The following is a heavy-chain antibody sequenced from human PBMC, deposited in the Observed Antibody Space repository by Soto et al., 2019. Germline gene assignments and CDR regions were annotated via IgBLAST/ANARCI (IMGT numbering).Heavy chain of an antibody. CDR3: ARLQYYDFWSGYGKVAFDI. Sequence: PSETLSLTCTVSGGSISSSSYYWGWIRQPPGKGLEWIGSIYYSGSTYYNPSLKSRVTISVDTSKNQFSLKLSSVTAADTAVYYCARLQYYDFWSGYGKVAFDIWGQRTTVTVSS. D-gene: IGHD3-3*01. J-gene: IGHJ3*02. CDR1: GGSISSSSYY. CDR2: IYYSGST. V-gene: IGHV4-39*01.